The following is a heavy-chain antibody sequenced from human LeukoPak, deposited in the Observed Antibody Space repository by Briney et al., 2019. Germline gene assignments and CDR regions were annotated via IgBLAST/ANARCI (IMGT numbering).Heavy chain of an antibody. Sequence: GGSLRLSCAASGFTFSSYWMSWVRQAPGKGLEWVANIKQDGSAKYYVDSVKGRFTISRDNGKNSLYLQMNSLRAEDTDVYYSARVPDFWSGLYIDYWGQGTLVTVSS. V-gene: IGHV3-7*04. CDR1: GFTFSSYW. D-gene: IGHD3-3*01. CDR3: ARVPDFWSGLYIDY. J-gene: IGHJ4*02. CDR2: IKQDGSAK.